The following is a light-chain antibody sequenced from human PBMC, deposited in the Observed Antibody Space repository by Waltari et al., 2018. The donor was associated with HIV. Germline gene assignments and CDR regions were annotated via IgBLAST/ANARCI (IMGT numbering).Light chain of an antibody. Sequence: QSVLTQPPSASGTPGPRVSIPCSGSSPNIGSNPANWYQQLPGTAPKLLMYSNNQRPSGVPDRFSGSKSGTSASLVISGLQSEDEGDYYCAAWDDSLKGVFGGGTKLTVL. V-gene: IGLV1-44*01. J-gene: IGLJ3*02. CDR3: AAWDDSLKGV. CDR2: SNN. CDR1: SPNIGSNP.